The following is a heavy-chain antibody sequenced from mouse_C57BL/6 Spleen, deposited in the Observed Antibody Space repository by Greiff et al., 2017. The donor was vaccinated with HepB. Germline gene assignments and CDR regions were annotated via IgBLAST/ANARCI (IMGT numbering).Heavy chain of an antibody. CDR2: IRLKSDNYAT. V-gene: IGHV6-3*01. J-gene: IGHJ3*01. CDR3: TRISYDGYYRVFAY. CDR1: GFTFSNYW. Sequence: EVQGVESGGGLVQPGGSMKLSCVASGFTFSNYWMNWVRQSPEKGLEWVAQIRLKSDNYATHYAESVKGRFTISRDDSKSSVYLQMNNLRAEDTGIYYCTRISYDGYYRVFAYWGQGTLVTVSA. D-gene: IGHD2-3*01.